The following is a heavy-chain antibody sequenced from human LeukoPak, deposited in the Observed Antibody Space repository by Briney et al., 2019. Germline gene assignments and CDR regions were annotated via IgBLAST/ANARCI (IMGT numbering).Heavy chain of an antibody. CDR2: INPYSGGT. CDR3: ATLRRSGWYIGD. D-gene: IGHD6-19*01. CDR1: GYNFTDYY. Sequence: ASVKVSCKASGYNFTDYYIHWVRQAPGQGLEWMGWINPYSGGTNYAEKFQGRVTMTRDTSITTAYMELSSLRSDDTAMYYCATLRRSGWYIGDWGQGTLVTVSS. V-gene: IGHV1-2*02. J-gene: IGHJ4*02.